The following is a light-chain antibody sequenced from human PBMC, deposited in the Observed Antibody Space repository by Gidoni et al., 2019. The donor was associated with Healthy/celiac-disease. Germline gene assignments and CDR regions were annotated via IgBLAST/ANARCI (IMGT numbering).Light chain of an antibody. Sequence: DIQMTQSPSSLSASVGDRVTITCQASQDISNYLNWYQQKPGKAPKLLIYDASNLETGVPSRFSGSGSGTDVTFTISSLQPEDIATYYWQQYDNLPRTFGQGTKLEIK. J-gene: IGKJ2*01. CDR3: QQYDNLPRT. CDR1: QDISNY. V-gene: IGKV1-33*01. CDR2: DAS.